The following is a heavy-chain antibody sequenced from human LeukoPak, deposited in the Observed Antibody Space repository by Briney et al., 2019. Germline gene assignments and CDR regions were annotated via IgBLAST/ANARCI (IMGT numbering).Heavy chain of an antibody. CDR1: GYTFTSYY. V-gene: IGHV1-46*01. J-gene: IGHJ4*02. CDR2: INPSGGST. D-gene: IGHD2-2*02. CDR3: ARGARRVDIVVVPAAINEPGFDY. Sequence: SVKVSCKASGYTFTSYYMHWVRQAPGQGLEWMGIINPSGGSTSYAQKFQGRVTMTRDTSTSTVYMELSSLRSEDTAVYYCARGARRVDIVVVPAAINEPGFDYWGQGTLVTVSS.